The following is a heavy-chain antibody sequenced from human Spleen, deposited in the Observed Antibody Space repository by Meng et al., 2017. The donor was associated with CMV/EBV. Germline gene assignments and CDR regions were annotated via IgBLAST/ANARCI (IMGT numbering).Heavy chain of an antibody. CDR3: VRIRVGHSSPIDF. J-gene: IGHJ4*01. Sequence: VSGGSSSLGSYYWGWVRQFPGRGLESIGRIYYTGDIFYNPSLKGRLTIAPDTSKNQWSLSLKFMTVADAAVYYCVRIRVGHSSPIDFWGRGTLVTVSS. CDR2: IYYTGDI. D-gene: IGHD1-26*01. V-gene: IGHV4-31*02. CDR1: GGSSSLGSYY.